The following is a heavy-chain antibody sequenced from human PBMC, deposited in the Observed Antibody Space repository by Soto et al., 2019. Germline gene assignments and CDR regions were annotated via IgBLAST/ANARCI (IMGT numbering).Heavy chain of an antibody. CDR3: ARAPRGNYGYPSYFDY. CDR2: IYYSGST. V-gene: IGHV4-59*11. CDR1: GGYIRSVNNHFSNQY. D-gene: IGHD3-10*01. J-gene: IGHJ4*02. Sequence: LSETLCLTCTGSGGYIRSVNNHFSNQYCSWIRLSPGKGLEWIGYIYYSGSTRYNPSLKSRVTISVDTSKNQFSLKLSSVTAADTAVYYCARAPRGNYGYPSYFDYWGQGTLVTVS.